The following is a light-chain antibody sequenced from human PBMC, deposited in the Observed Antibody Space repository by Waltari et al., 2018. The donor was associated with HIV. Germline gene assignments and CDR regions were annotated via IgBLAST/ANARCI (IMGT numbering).Light chain of an antibody. Sequence: EIVLTQSPATLSVSPGERASLSCRASQSVRTSLAWYQQRPGQPPRLLFYGASTRATDIPARFSGSGSGTDFTLTISSLQSEDFAVYYCQQYYNWPPLAFGGGTKVEI. CDR3: QQYYNWPPLA. V-gene: IGKV3-15*01. CDR1: QSVRTS. J-gene: IGKJ4*01. CDR2: GAS.